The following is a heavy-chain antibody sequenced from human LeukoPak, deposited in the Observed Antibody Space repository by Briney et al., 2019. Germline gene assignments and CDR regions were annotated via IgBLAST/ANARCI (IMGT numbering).Heavy chain of an antibody. CDR2: ISYDGSNK. Sequence: GRSLRLSCAASGFTFSSYAMSWVRQAPGKGLEWVAVISYDGSNKYYADSVKGRFTISRDNSKNTLYLQMNSLRAEDTAVYYCARGQIADYWGQGTLVTVSS. V-gene: IGHV3-30-3*01. D-gene: IGHD2-21*01. CDR3: ARGQIADY. CDR1: GFTFSSYA. J-gene: IGHJ4*02.